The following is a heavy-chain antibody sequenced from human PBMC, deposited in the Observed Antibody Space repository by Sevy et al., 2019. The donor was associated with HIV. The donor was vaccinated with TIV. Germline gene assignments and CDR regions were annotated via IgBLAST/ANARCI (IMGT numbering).Heavy chain of an antibody. V-gene: IGHV3-23*01. D-gene: IGHD3-10*01. Sequence: GGSLRLSCAASGFKFSNFAMSWVRQAPGKGLEWVSAISGSGGKVYYADSVKGRFTISRDNSKNTLYLQMDSLGVEDTATYYCARTALGVTYGHGPLGFWGQGNRVSDSS. J-gene: IGHJ4*02. CDR3: ARTALGVTYGHGPLGF. CDR1: GFKFSNFA. CDR2: ISGSGGKV.